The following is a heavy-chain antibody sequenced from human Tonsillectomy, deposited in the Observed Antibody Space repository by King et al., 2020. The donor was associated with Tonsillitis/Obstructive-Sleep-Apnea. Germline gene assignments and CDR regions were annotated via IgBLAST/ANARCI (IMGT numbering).Heavy chain of an antibody. CDR1: GFTFSSYA. Sequence: VQLVESGGGVVQPGRSLRLSCAASGFTFSSYAMHWVRQAPGKGLEWVAVISFDGSKKYSADSVRGRFTISRDNSKNTLYLHMNSLRAEDTAVYYCARPMIRVTTYDDMDVWGQGTTVTVSS. D-gene: IGHD4-17*01. CDR3: ARPMIRVTTYDDMDV. V-gene: IGHV3-30*04. J-gene: IGHJ6*02. CDR2: ISFDGSKK.